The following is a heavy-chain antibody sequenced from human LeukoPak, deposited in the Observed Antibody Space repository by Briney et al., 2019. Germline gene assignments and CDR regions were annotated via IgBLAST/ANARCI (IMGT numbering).Heavy chain of an antibody. CDR3: ARGGLMMDV. Sequence: GGSLRLSCAASGFTFTTYWMTWVRQAPGTGLEWVTHISQGGSEKDYVDSVKGRFTISRDNARNSLYLQMNSLRAEDTAVYYCARGGLMMDVWGKGTTVTVSS. CDR1: GFTFTTYW. J-gene: IGHJ6*04. D-gene: IGHD2-8*01. V-gene: IGHV3-7*01. CDR2: ISQGGSEK.